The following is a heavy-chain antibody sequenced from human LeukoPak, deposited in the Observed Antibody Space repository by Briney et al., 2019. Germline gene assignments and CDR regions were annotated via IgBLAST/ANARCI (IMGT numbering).Heavy chain of an antibody. CDR1: GFTFSSYA. CDR3: AKEVEQWLALGDALDI. D-gene: IGHD6-19*01. V-gene: IGHV3-23*01. CDR2: ISGSGGST. J-gene: IGHJ3*02. Sequence: PGGSLRLSCAASGFTFSSYAMSWVRQASGKGLEWVSTISGSGGSTYYADSVKGRFTISRDNSKNTLYLQMNSLRAEDTAVYYCAKEVEQWLALGDALDIWGQGTVVTVSS.